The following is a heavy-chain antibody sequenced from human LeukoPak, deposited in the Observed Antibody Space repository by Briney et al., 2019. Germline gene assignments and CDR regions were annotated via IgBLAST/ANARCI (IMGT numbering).Heavy chain of an antibody. V-gene: IGHV4-38-2*02. CDR2: IYHSGST. CDR3: ARDGRIWFGELLPTNWYFDL. J-gene: IGHJ2*01. D-gene: IGHD3-10*01. Sequence: SETLSLTCAVSGYSISSGYCWGWIRQPPGKGLEWIGSIYHSGSTYYNPSLKSRVTISVDTSKNQFSLKLSSVTAADTAVYYCARDGRIWFGELLPTNWYFDLWGRGTLVTVSP. CDR1: GYSISSGYC.